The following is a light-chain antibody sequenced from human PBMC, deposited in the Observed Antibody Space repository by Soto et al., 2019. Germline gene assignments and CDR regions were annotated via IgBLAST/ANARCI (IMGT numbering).Light chain of an antibody. V-gene: IGKV3-15*01. CDR1: QSVSSN. CDR2: DAS. J-gene: IGKJ2*01. CDR3: HPYNSWQYT. Sequence: EIVMTQSPDTLSVSPGERATLSCRASQSVSSNLAWYQQKPGQAPRLLIYDASTRAPGFPARFSGSGSGTEFTLTISSLQSEDFAVYYCHPYNSWQYTFGQGTKVDIK.